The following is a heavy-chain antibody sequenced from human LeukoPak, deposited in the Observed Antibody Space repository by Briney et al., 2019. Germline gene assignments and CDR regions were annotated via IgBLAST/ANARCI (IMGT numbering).Heavy chain of an antibody. CDR3: ARGRKTYGGKPHWYFDL. Sequence: PSETLSLTCTVSGGSISSGDYYWSWIRQPAGKGLEWIGYIYYSGSTYYNPSLKSRVTISVDTSKNQFSLKLSSVTAADTAVYYCARGRKTYGGKPHWYFDLWGRGTLVTVSS. J-gene: IGHJ2*01. V-gene: IGHV4-30-4*08. CDR1: GGSISSGDYY. D-gene: IGHD4-23*01. CDR2: IYYSGST.